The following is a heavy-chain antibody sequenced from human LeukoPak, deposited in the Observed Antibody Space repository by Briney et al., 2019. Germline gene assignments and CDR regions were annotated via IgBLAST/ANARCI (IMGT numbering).Heavy chain of an antibody. CDR3: ARDGGSARSLYYFDY. Sequence: PGGSLRLSCAASGFTFSNYNMNWVRQAPGKGLEWVSSISSSSSYIYYADSMKGRFTISRDNAQNSLYLQMHSLRAEDTAVYYCARDGGSARSLYYFDYWGQGTLVTVSS. V-gene: IGHV3-21*01. CDR1: GFTFSNYN. J-gene: IGHJ4*02. CDR2: ISSSSSYI. D-gene: IGHD6-6*01.